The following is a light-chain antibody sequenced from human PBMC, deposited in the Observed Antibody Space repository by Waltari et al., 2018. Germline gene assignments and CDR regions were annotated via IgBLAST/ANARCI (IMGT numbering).Light chain of an antibody. V-gene: IGLV2-14*03. CDR2: DVT. J-gene: IGLJ2*01. Sequence: QSALTQPASVSGSPGQSLTLSCSVTSSDAGSYNYVSCYQHHPGPPPKLLIYDVTKRPSGVSGRFSGSKSGNTASLTISGLQPEDEADYFCSSYTPTSILVFGGGTKLTV. CDR1: SSDAGSYNY. CDR3: SSYTPTSILV.